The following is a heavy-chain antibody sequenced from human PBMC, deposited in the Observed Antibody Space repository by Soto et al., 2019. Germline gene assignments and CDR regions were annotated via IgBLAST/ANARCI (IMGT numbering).Heavy chain of an antibody. V-gene: IGHV1-69*02. CDR3: ARGLYAPRFGELFFWFDP. J-gene: IGHJ5*02. Sequence: QVQLVQSGAEVKKPGSSVKVSCKASGGTFSSYTISWVRQAPGQGLEWMGRIIPILGIANYAQKFQGRVTITADKSTSTAYMELSSLRSEDTAVYYCARGLYAPRFGELFFWFDPWGQGTLVTVSS. CDR1: GGTFSSYT. D-gene: IGHD3-10*01. CDR2: IIPILGIA.